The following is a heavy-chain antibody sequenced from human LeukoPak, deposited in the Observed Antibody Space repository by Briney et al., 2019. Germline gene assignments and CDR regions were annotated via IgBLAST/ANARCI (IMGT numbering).Heavy chain of an antibody. CDR1: RFTFSSFG. Sequence: PGGTLRLSCVPSRFTFSSFGISWVRQAPGKGLAWVSAISGRGVSTYYADSVKGPFTISRDNSKNTLYLQMNSLRAEDTAVYFCWKTSTGSWYNFDYCGGGTLVAVSS. CDR3: WKTSTGSWYNFDY. J-gene: IGHJ4*02. D-gene: IGHD6-13*01. CDR2: ISGRGVST. V-gene: IGHV3-23*01.